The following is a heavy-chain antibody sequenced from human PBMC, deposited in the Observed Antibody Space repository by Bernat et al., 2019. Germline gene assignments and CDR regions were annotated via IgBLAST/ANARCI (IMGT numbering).Heavy chain of an antibody. J-gene: IGHJ4*02. CDR1: GFTFNTYD. D-gene: IGHD3-10*01. Sequence: EVQLVESGGGLVQPGGSLRLSCAASGFTFNTYDMNWVRQAPGKGLEWISHITSDSSTAHYADSVEVRFTISRDKAKNSLYLQMNNLRDDDTALYYCARPRGSGVVRDFDYWGQGTLVTVSS. CDR3: ARPRGSGVVRDFDY. V-gene: IGHV3-48*02. CDR2: ITSDSSTA.